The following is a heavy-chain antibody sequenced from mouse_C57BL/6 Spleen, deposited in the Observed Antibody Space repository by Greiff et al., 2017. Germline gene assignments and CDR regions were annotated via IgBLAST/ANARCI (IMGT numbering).Heavy chain of an antibody. J-gene: IGHJ1*03. D-gene: IGHD4-1*01. V-gene: IGHV1-55*01. CDR3: ARSLGRDWYFEV. CDR1: GYTFTSYW. Sequence: QVQLQQPGAELVKPGASVKMSCKASGYTFTSYWITWVKQRPGQGLEWIGDIYPGSGSTNYNEKFKSKATLTVDTSSSTAYMQLSSLTSEDSAVYYCARSLGRDWYFEVWGTGTTVTVSS. CDR2: IYPGSGST.